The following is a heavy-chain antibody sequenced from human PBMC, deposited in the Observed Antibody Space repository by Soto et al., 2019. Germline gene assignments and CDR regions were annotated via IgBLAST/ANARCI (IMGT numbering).Heavy chain of an antibody. CDR2: IYYSGST. CDR1: GGSISSGDYY. J-gene: IGHJ5*02. D-gene: IGHD3-9*01. Sequence: SETLSLTCTVSGGSISSGDYYWSWIRQPPGKGLEWIGYIYYSGSTYYNPSLKSRVTISVDTSKNQFSLKLSSVTAADTAVYYCAREIKRYFDWLPNPFPPFAPWGQGTLVTVSS. V-gene: IGHV4-30-4*01. CDR3: AREIKRYFDWLPNPFPPFAP.